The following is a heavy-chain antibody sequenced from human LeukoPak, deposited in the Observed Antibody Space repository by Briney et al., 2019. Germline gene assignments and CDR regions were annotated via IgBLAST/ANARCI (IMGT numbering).Heavy chain of an antibody. J-gene: IGHJ1*01. CDR1: GGSISSYY. V-gene: IGHV4-59*01. CDR3: ARGGWYPESFQH. Sequence: SEALSLTCTVSGGSISSYYWNWIRQPPGRGLEWIGYIYYSGSTNYNPSLKSRVTISVDTSKNQFSLKLSSVTAADTAVYYCARGGWYPESFQHWGQGALVTVSS. D-gene: IGHD6-19*01. CDR2: IYYSGST.